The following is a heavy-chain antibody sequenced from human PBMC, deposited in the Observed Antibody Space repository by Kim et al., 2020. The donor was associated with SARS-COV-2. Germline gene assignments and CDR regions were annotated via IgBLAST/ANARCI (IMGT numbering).Heavy chain of an antibody. J-gene: IGHJ4*02. CDR2: WT. V-gene: IGHV3-74*01. CDR3: ARERGGGNEDS. Sequence: WTNYADSLWVRFTIARDNDKNKVDLQMNGLRPEDTAVYYCARERGGGNEDSWGQGTLVTVSS. D-gene: IGHD3-16*01.